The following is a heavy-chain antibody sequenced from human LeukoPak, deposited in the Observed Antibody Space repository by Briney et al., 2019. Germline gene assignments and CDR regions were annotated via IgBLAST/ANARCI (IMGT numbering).Heavy chain of an antibody. Sequence: SETLSLTCTVSGVSISSYYWSWIRQSAGKGPEWLGRMYSRGTTAYNPSLRSRLTMSMDTSKSQLSLKLTSVTAADTAVYYCVKVGEIWSNGGFFDLWGQGTLVTDSS. CDR1: GVSISSYY. J-gene: IGHJ4*02. D-gene: IGHD3-16*01. V-gene: IGHV4-4*07. CDR2: MYSRGTT. CDR3: VKVGEIWSNGGFFDL.